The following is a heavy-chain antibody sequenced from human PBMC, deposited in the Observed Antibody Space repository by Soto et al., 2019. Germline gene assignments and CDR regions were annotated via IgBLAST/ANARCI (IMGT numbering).Heavy chain of an antibody. CDR3: ARVGGYCTNGVCYTAEYFQH. CDR2: IYYSGST. D-gene: IGHD2-8*01. Sequence: PSETLSLTCTVSGGSISGYYWSWIRQPPGKGLEWIGYIYYSGSTNYNPSLKSRVTVSVDTSKNQFSLKLGSVTAAVTAVYYCARVGGYCTNGVCYTAEYFQHWGQGTLVTVSS. V-gene: IGHV4-59*01. J-gene: IGHJ1*01. CDR1: GGSISGYY.